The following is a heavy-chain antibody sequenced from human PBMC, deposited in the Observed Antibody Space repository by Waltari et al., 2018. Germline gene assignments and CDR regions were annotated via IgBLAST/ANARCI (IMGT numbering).Heavy chain of an antibody. CDR1: GYTLTELS. V-gene: IGHV1-24*01. CDR3: ATNGYGDRGLLY. Sequence: QVQLVQSGAEVKKPGASVKVSCKVSGYTLTELSMHWVRQAPGKGLEWMGGFDAEDGETIYAQKVQGRVTMTEDTSTDTAYMELSSLRSEDTAVYYCATNGYGDRGLLYWGQGTLVTVSS. CDR2: FDAEDGET. J-gene: IGHJ4*02. D-gene: IGHD4-17*01.